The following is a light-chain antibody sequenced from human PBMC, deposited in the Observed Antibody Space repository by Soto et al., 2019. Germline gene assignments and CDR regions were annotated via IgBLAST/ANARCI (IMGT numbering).Light chain of an antibody. V-gene: IGKV1-5*01. CDR2: VAS. Sequence: DIQMTQSPSTLSASVGVRVTITCRASQGISSWLALDQQKPGKAPKLLIYVASSLESGVPSRFSGSGSGTEFTLTIGSLQPDDFATYYCQQYNSFSLTFGGGTKVDIK. CDR1: QGISSW. CDR3: QQYNSFSLT. J-gene: IGKJ4*01.